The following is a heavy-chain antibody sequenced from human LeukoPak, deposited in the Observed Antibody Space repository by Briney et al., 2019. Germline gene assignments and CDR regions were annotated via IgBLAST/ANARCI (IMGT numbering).Heavy chain of an antibody. V-gene: IGHV1-8*03. CDR3: ARGRVNYYGSGSLSY. CDR1: GGTFTSYD. D-gene: IGHD3-10*01. Sequence: GASVKVSCKTSGGTFTSYDINWVRQATGQGLEWMGWMNPNSGNTGYAQKFQGRVTITRNTSISTAYMELSSLRSEDTAVYYCARGRVNYYGSGSLSYWGQGTLVAVSS. CDR2: MNPNSGNT. J-gene: IGHJ4*02.